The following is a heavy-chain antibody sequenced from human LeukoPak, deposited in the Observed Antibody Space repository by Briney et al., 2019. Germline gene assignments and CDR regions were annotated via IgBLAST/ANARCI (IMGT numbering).Heavy chain of an antibody. D-gene: IGHD3-3*01. CDR1: GYTFTSYG. V-gene: IGHV1-18*01. Sequence: ASVNVSCKASGYTFTSYGISWVRQAPGQGLEWMGWISAYNGNTNYAQKLQGRVTMTTDTSTSTAYMELRSLRSDDTAVYYCATSSPRSQDRIPARRPNYDFLSGAHWVAAFDIWGQGTMVTVSS. CDR3: ATSSPRSQDRIPARRPNYDFLSGAHWVAAFDI. J-gene: IGHJ3*02. CDR2: ISAYNGNT.